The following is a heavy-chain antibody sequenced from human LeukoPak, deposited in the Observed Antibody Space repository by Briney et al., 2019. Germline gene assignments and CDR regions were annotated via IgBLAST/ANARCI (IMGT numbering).Heavy chain of an antibody. CDR3: ARDSGQTGVEFCYFDY. CDR2: ISSSSSYI. Sequence: PGGSLRLSCAASGFTFSSYNMNWVRQAPGRGLEWVSSISSSSSYIYYADSVKGRFTISRDNAKNSLYLQMNSLRAEDTAVYYCARDSGQTGVEFCYFDYWGQGTLVTVSS. CDR1: GFTFSSYN. D-gene: IGHD7-27*01. V-gene: IGHV3-21*01. J-gene: IGHJ4*02.